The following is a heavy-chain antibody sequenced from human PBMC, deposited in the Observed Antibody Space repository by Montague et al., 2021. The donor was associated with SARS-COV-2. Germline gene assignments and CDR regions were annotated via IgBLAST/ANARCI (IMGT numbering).Heavy chain of an antibody. J-gene: IGHJ6*02. CDR2: IDYSGST. D-gene: IGHD3-9*01. Sequence: SETLSPTCTVSGGSISSSSYYWGWIRQPPGKGLEWIGSIDYSGSTYYXPSLKSRVTISVDTSKNQFSLKLSSVTAADTAVYYCPRHDDILTTYYYYYGMDVWGQGTTVTVSS. CDR1: GGSISSSSYY. CDR3: PRHDDILTTYYYYYGMDV. V-gene: IGHV4-39*01.